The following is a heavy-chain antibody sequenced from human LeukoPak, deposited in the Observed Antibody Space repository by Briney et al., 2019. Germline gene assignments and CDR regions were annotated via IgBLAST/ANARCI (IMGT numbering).Heavy chain of an antibody. CDR2: ISAYNGNT. CDR3: ARVEPYCSSTSCYVGCSHWFDP. J-gene: IGHJ5*02. CDR1: GYTFTSYG. V-gene: IGHV1-18*04. D-gene: IGHD2-2*01. Sequence: ASVKVSCKASGYTFTSYGISWVRQAPGQGLEWMGWISAYNGNTNYAQKLQGRVTMTTDTSTSTAYMELRSLRSDDTAVYYCARVEPYCSSTSCYVGCSHWFDPWGQGTLVTVSS.